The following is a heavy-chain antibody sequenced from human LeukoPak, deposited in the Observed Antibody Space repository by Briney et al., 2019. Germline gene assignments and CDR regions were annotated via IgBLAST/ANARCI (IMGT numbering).Heavy chain of an antibody. Sequence: ASVKVSRKASGYTFTSYGISWVRQAPGQGLEWMGWISAYNGHTNYAQKLQGRVTMTTDTSTSTAYMELRSLRSDDTAVYYCARVYYDSSGYPHFDYWGQGTLVTVSS. J-gene: IGHJ4*02. V-gene: IGHV1-18*01. CDR1: GYTFTSYG. CDR2: ISAYNGHT. CDR3: ARVYYDSSGYPHFDY. D-gene: IGHD3-22*01.